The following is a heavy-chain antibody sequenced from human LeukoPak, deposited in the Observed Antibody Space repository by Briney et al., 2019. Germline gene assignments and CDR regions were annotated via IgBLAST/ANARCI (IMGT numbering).Heavy chain of an antibody. CDR3: ARADTAMVTTDY. CDR2: IIPIFGTA. Sequence: SVKVSCKASGGTFSSYAISWVRQAPGQGLEWMGGIIPIFGTANYAQKFQGRVTITADKSTSTAYMELSSLRSEDTAVYYCARADTAMVTTDYWGQGTLVTVSS. V-gene: IGHV1-69*06. CDR1: GGTFSSYA. J-gene: IGHJ4*02. D-gene: IGHD5-18*01.